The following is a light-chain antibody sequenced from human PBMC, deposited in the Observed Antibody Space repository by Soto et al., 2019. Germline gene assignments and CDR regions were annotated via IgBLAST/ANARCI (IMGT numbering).Light chain of an antibody. Sequence: EIVLTQSPGTLSLSPGERATLSCRASQTISSDYLAWYQQKLGQAPRLLIYAASSRATGIPDRFSGSGSGTDFSLTISRLEPEDSAVYYCQRYANPLYTFGQGTKLEIK. CDR3: QRYANPLYT. CDR1: QTISSDY. V-gene: IGKV3-20*01. CDR2: AAS. J-gene: IGKJ2*01.